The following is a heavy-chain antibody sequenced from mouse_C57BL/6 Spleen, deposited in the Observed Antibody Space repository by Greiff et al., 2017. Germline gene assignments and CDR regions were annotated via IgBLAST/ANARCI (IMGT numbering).Heavy chain of an antibody. D-gene: IGHD2-4*01. Sequence: LEWVATISDGGSYTYYPDNVKGRFTISRDNAKNNLYLHMSHLKSEDTAMYYCARDRDYDMRLLTGYFDVWGTGTTVTVSS. CDR3: ARDRDYDMRLLTGYFDV. J-gene: IGHJ1*03. CDR2: ISDGGSYT. V-gene: IGHV5-4*01.